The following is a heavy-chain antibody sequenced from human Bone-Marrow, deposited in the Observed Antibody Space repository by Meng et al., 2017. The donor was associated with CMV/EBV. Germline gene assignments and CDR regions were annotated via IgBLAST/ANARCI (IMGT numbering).Heavy chain of an antibody. D-gene: IGHD3-3*01. V-gene: IGHV3-13*01. CDR2: ISAAGDT. Sequence: GESLKISCAASGFTFSSYGMNWVRQAPGKGLEWVSGISAAGDTYYPASVKGRFSISRENAKNSFYLQMNSLRAGDTAVYYCARVAIRSGFGMDVWGLGTTVTVSS. CDR1: GFTFSSYG. J-gene: IGHJ6*02. CDR3: ARVAIRSGFGMDV.